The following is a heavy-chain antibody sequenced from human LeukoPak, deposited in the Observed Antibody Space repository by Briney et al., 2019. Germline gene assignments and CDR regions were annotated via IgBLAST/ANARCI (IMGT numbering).Heavy chain of an antibody. CDR1: GGSISSSSYY. Sequence: PSETLSLTCTVSGGSISSSSYYWGWIRQPPGKGLEWIGSIYYSGSTYYNPSLKSRVTISVDTSKNQFSLKLSSVTAADTAVYYCARHGSGWYHFDYWGQGTLVTVSP. CDR3: ARHGSGWYHFDY. V-gene: IGHV4-39*01. CDR2: IYYSGST. J-gene: IGHJ4*02. D-gene: IGHD6-19*01.